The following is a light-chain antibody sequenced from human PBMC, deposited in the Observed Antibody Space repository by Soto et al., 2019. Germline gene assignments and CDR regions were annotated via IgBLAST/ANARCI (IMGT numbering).Light chain of an antibody. CDR2: EVN. Sequence: QSALTQPASVSGSPGQSITISCTETSSDIGYYNFVSWYQQHPGKAPKLMIYEVNNRPSGVSNRFSGSKSGNTASLTISGLQAEDEADYYCSSYTASSTLIFGGGTKLTVL. CDR1: SSDIGYYNF. J-gene: IGLJ2*01. V-gene: IGLV2-14*01. CDR3: SSYTASSTLI.